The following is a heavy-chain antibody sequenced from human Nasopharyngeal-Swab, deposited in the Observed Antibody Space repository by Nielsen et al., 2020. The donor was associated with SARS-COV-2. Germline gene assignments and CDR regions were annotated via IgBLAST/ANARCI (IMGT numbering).Heavy chain of an antibody. CDR3: ARLGGSSWCFDY. V-gene: IGHV3-30*02. D-gene: IGHD6-13*01. J-gene: IGHJ4*02. CDR1: GITFSRYG. Sequence: GGSLRLSCTVSGITFSRYGMHWVRQAPGKGLEWVAFIQNDGSKKYYVDSVKGRFTLSRDDSKNTMYLQMNSLRPEDTAVYYCARLGGSSWCFDYWGQGTLVTVSS. CDR2: IQNDGSKK.